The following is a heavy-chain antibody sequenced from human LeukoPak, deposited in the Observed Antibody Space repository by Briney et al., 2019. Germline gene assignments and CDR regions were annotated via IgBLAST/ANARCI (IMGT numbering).Heavy chain of an antibody. Sequence: PSETLSLTCTVSGASISTYYWSWIRQPPGKGLDWIGYIYYTGTTNYSPSLRSRVTISVDTSKNQFSLKLSSVTAADSAVYYCAKGRDGYDSWGQGTLVTVSS. CDR3: AKGRDGYDS. J-gene: IGHJ5*02. V-gene: IGHV4-59*01. CDR2: IYYTGTT. D-gene: IGHD5-24*01. CDR1: GASISTYY.